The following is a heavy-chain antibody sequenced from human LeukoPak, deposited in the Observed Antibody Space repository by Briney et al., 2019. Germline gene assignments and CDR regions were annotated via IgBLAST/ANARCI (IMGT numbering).Heavy chain of an antibody. V-gene: IGHV3-11*04. CDR1: GFTFSDYY. J-gene: IGHJ4*02. CDR3: ARDRWLQSQRYFDY. CDR2: ISSSGSTI. Sequence: GGSLRLACAPSGFTFSDYYMIWIREPPGKGLEGVSYISSSGSTIYCADSVKGRFTISRDNAKNSLYVQMDSLRAEDTAVYYCARDRWLQSQRYFDYWGQGTLVTVSS. D-gene: IGHD5-24*01.